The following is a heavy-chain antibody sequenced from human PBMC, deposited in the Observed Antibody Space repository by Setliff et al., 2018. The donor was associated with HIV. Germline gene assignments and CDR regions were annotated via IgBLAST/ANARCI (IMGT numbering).Heavy chain of an antibody. CDR2: IYYTGST. J-gene: IGHJ3*02. Sequence: PSETLSLTCIVSGGSIRSSSYYWGWIRQPPGKGLEWIGTIYYTGSTYYMPSLQSRVTISVDMSKNQFSLNLNSVTAADTAVHYCARGQGCGGGCHYAFEMWGQGTMVTVSS. CDR1: GGSIRSSSYY. V-gene: IGHV4-39*01. D-gene: IGHD2-21*02. CDR3: ARGQGCGGGCHYAFEM.